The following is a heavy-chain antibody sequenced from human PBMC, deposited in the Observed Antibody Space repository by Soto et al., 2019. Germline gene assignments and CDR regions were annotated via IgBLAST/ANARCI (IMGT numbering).Heavy chain of an antibody. J-gene: IGHJ5*02. Sequence: QVRLQQWGAGLLKPSETLSLTCAVFGGSFSGYYWNWIRQPPGKGLEWIGTINYSGSTNYNPSLKNRVTISVDTSKNQFSLKLSSVTAADTAVYYCARAISSSPSPGLNWFDPWGQGTLVTVSS. CDR1: GGSFSGYY. CDR3: ARAISSSPSPGLNWFDP. V-gene: IGHV4-34*01. CDR2: INYSGST. D-gene: IGHD6-6*01.